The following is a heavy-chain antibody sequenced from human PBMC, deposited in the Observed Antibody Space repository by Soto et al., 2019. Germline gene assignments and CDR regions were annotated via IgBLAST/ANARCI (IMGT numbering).Heavy chain of an antibody. Sequence: GGSLRLSCAASGFTFSNAWMSWVRQAPGKGLEWVGRIKSKTDGGTTDYAAPVKGRFTISRDDSKNTLYLQMNSLKTEDTAVYYCTTEGPGYYCGGSCYAIDYWGQGTLVTVSS. J-gene: IGHJ4*02. CDR3: TTEGPGYYCGGSCYAIDY. CDR2: IKSKTDGGTT. V-gene: IGHV3-15*01. D-gene: IGHD2-15*01. CDR1: GFTFSNAW.